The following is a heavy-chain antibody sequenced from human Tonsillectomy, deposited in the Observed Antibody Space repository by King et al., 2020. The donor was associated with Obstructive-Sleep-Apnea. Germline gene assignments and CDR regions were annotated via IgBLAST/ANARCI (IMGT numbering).Heavy chain of an antibody. J-gene: IGHJ5*02. CDR3: ARDWGGNSYGSNWFDP. CDR2: VYYSGST. CDR1: GGSMSYYY. D-gene: IGHD5-18*01. Sequence: QLQESGPGLVKPSETLSLTCNVSGGSMSYYYWTWIRQPPGKGLEWIGNVYYSGSTNYNPSLKSRLTISIDTSKTQFSLRLNSVTAADTAVYYCARDWGGNSYGSNWFDPWGQGTLVTVSS. V-gene: IGHV4-59*01.